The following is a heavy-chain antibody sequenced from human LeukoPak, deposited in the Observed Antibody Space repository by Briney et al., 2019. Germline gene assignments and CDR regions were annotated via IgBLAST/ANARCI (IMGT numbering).Heavy chain of an antibody. V-gene: IGHV4-39*07. Sequence: SETLSLTCTVSGGSISSSSYYWGWIRQPPGKGLEWIGSIYYSGSTYYNPSLKSRVTISVDTSKDQFSLKLSSVTAADTAVYYCARIKWLVHWWFEPWGQGTLVTVSS. CDR1: GGSISSSSYY. D-gene: IGHD6-19*01. CDR3: ARIKWLVHWWFEP. CDR2: IYYSGST. J-gene: IGHJ5*02.